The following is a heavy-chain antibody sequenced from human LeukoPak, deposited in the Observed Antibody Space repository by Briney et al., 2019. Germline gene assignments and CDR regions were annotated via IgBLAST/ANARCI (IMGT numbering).Heavy chain of an antibody. Sequence: PSQTLSLTCTVSGGSISSGGYYWSWIRQPPGKGLEWIGYIYHSGSTYYNPSLKSRVTISVDRSKNQFSLKLSSVTAADTAVYYCARVGIAARLDIDYWGQGTLVTVSS. D-gene: IGHD6-6*01. CDR3: ARVGIAARLDIDY. CDR1: GGSISSGGYY. CDR2: IYHSGST. J-gene: IGHJ4*02. V-gene: IGHV4-30-2*01.